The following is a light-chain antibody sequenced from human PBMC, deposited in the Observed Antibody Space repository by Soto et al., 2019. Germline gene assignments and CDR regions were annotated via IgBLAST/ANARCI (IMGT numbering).Light chain of an antibody. Sequence: QSALTLPPSASGSPGQSVTISCTGTSSDIGDYDYVSWYQHHPGKAPKLMIFEVGKRPSGVPDRFSGSKSGNTDSLTVSGFQTEDVAHYYYSSYAGSSNYVFGSGTKLTVL. CDR3: SSYAGSSNYV. J-gene: IGLJ1*01. V-gene: IGLV2-8*01. CDR2: EVG. CDR1: SSDIGDYDY.